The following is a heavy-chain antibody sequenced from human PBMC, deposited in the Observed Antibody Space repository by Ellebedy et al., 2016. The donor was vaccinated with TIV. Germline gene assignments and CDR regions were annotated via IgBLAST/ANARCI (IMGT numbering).Heavy chain of an antibody. Sequence: AASVKVSCKTSGYTFTDYYIHWLRQAPGQGLEWMGWIHPKTGGTHSAQKFHVTLTRDTSIDPAYMELSRLKSGDTAVYFCARGGDSAWYDLGDYWGQGTLVTVSS. CDR2: IHPKTGGT. CDR3: ARGGDSAWYDLGDY. J-gene: IGHJ4*02. CDR1: GYTFTDYY. V-gene: IGHV1-2*02. D-gene: IGHD6-19*01.